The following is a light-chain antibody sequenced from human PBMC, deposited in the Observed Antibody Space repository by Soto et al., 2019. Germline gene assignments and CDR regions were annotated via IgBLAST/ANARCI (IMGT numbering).Light chain of an antibody. V-gene: IGKV1-39*01. CDR2: GVS. J-gene: IGKJ2*01. CDR1: QSISSF. CDR3: QQSLGTPYT. Sequence: EIQMTQSPSSLSASIGDSVTITCRASQSISSFLNWYQQKPGQAPKLLIYGVSRLESGVPSRFSGSGSGTDFSLTVSNLQPEDFATYSCQQSLGTPYTFGQGTKLEI.